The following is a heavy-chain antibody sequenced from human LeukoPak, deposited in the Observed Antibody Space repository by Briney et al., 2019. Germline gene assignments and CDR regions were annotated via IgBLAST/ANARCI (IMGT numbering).Heavy chain of an antibody. CDR3: ARDPSGSSTTPFDY. CDR2: INSDESST. D-gene: IGHD1/OR15-1a*01. V-gene: IGHV3-74*01. J-gene: IGHJ4*02. CDR1: GFTSSTYW. Sequence: GGSLRLSCAASGFTSSTYWMHWVRQAPGKGLVWVSRINSDESSTSYADSVKGRFTISRDNAKNTLYLQMNTLRVEDTAVYYCARDPSGSSTTPFDYWGQGTLV.